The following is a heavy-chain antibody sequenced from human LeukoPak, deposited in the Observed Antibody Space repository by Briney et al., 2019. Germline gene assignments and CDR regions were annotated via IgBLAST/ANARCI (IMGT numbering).Heavy chain of an antibody. CDR3: AREADYHDSSGYPITGY. Sequence: ASVKVSCKASGYTFTGYYMHWVRQAPGQGLEWMGRINPNSGGTNYAQKFQGRVTMTKDTSISTAYMELSRLRSDDTAVYYCAREADYHDSSGYPITGYWGQGTLVTVSS. J-gene: IGHJ4*02. D-gene: IGHD3-22*01. V-gene: IGHV1-2*06. CDR2: INPNSGGT. CDR1: GYTFTGYY.